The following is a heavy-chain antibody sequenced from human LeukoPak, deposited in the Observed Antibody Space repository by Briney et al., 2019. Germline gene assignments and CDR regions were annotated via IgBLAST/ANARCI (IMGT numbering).Heavy chain of an antibody. CDR3: AKSSGYFDY. CDR1: GFTFSNYA. D-gene: IGHD3-3*01. J-gene: IGHJ4*02. Sequence: GGSLRLSCADSGFTFSNYAMGWVRQAPGKGLEWVSAITGSGGNTYYADSVKGRFTISRDNSKNTLYLQMNSLRAEDTAVYHCAKSSGYFDYWGQGTLVTVSS. V-gene: IGHV3-23*01. CDR2: ITGSGGNT.